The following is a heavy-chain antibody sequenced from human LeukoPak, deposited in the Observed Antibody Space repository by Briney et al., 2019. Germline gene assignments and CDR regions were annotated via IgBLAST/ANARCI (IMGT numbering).Heavy chain of an antibody. D-gene: IGHD1-26*01. CDR3: ARGPLGWSDF. J-gene: IGHJ4*02. CDR1: GFTFSSYA. Sequence: PGGSLRLSCAASGFTFSSYAMSWVRQAPGKGLMWVSRINNDGRTTTYADSVKGRFTISRDNAKNSLYLQMNSLRNEDTAVYYCARGPLGWSDFWGQGNPGHRLL. CDR2: INNDGRTT. V-gene: IGHV3-74*01.